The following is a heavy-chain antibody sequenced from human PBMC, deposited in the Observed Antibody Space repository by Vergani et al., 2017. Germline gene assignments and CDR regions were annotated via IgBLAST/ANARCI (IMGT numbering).Heavy chain of an antibody. CDR1: GGSFSGYY. Sequence: QVQLQQWGAGLLKPSETLSLTCAVYGGSFSGYYWSWIRQPPGKGLEWIGEINHSGSTNYNPSLKSRVTISVDTSKNQFSLKLSSVTAADTAVYYWARMKLYSSSFGSSNWFDPWGQGTLVTVSS. V-gene: IGHV4-34*01. D-gene: IGHD6-13*01. J-gene: IGHJ5*02. CDR3: ARMKLYSSSFGSSNWFDP. CDR2: INHSGST.